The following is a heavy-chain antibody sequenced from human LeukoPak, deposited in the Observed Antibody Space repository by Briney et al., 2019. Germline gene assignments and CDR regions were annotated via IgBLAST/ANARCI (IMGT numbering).Heavy chain of an antibody. D-gene: IGHD3-3*01. CDR2: INTSGST. J-gene: IGHJ4*02. CDR1: GGSISSYY. CDR3: ARTLYYDFWSGYYFDY. V-gene: IGHV4-4*07. Sequence: AETLSLTCTVSGGSISSYYWSWIRQPAGKGLEWIGRINTSGSTSYNPSLKSRVTMSVDTSMNQFSLKLTSVTAADTAVYYCARTLYYDFWSGYYFDYWGQGTLVTVSS.